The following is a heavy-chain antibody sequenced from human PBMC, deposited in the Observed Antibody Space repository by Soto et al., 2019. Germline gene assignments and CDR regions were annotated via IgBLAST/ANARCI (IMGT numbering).Heavy chain of an antibody. D-gene: IGHD2-8*01. J-gene: IGHJ4*02. CDR2: VNPTYGST. Sequence: ASVKVSCKTSGYTFTSYFIHWVRQAPGQGLEWMGMVNPTYGSTNYAQKFQGRVTMNRDTSTSTVYMELSSLRSEDTAVYYCTRDPPNGYRFDYWGQGTLVTVSA. CDR3: TRDPPNGYRFDY. CDR1: GYTFTSYF. V-gene: IGHV1-46*03.